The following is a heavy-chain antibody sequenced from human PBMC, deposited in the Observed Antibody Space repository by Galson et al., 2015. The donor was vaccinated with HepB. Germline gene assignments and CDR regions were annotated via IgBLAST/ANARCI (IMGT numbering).Heavy chain of an antibody. D-gene: IGHD6-19*01. V-gene: IGHV1-2*02. CDR3: GRIAVAGNIDY. CDR2: IDPNSAGT. J-gene: IGHJ4*02. Sequence: SVKVSCKASGYTFTGYYLHWVRQAPGQGLEWMGWIDPNSAGTNYAQKFQGRVTMTRDTSINTAYMELSGLTSDDTAMYYCGRIAVAGNIDYWGQGTLVTVSS. CDR1: GYTFTGYY.